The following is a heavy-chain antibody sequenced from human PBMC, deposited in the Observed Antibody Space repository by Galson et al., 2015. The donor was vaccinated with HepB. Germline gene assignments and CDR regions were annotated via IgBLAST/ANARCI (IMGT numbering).Heavy chain of an antibody. CDR3: ARDAGTEDREEGYFDS. J-gene: IGHJ4*02. D-gene: IGHD1-14*01. CDR2: TSSDGRNK. Sequence: FLRLSCAASGFTFSTNVMHWVRQSPGKGLEWVAVTSSDGRNKDFADSVKGRFTISRDNSNNTLYLQMNSLRAEDTAVYYCARDAGTEDREEGYFDSWGQGTLVTVSS. CDR1: GFTFSTNV. V-gene: IGHV3-30*04.